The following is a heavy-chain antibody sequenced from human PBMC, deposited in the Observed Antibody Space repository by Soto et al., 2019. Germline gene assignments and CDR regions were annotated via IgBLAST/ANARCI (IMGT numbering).Heavy chain of an antibody. D-gene: IGHD2-15*01. CDR3: ARELVVVVAATKFNYYMDV. V-gene: IGHV3-48*01. Sequence: GGSLRLSCAASGFTFSSYSMNWVRQAPGKGLEWVSYISSSSTIYYADSVKGRFTISRDNAKNSLYLQMNSLRAEDTAVYYCARELVVVVAATKFNYYMDVWGKGTTVTVSS. CDR2: ISSSSTI. CDR1: GFTFSSYS. J-gene: IGHJ6*03.